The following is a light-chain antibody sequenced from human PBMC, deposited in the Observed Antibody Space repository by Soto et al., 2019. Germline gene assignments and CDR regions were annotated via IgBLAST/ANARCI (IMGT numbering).Light chain of an antibody. CDR3: QQSYSYPRT. CDR1: QGISSY. Sequence: AIRMTQSPSSLSASTGDRVTITCRASQGISSYLAWYQQKPGKAPKLLIYAASTLQSGVPSRFSGSGSGTDFTLTISCLQSEDFATYYCQQSYSYPRTCGQGTKVEIK. J-gene: IGKJ1*01. V-gene: IGKV1-8*01. CDR2: AAS.